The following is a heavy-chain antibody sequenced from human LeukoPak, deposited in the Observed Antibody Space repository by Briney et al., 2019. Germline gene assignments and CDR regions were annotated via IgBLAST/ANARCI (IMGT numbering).Heavy chain of an antibody. CDR2: IYHTGST. CDR3: AKEGGPARPGLDS. CDR1: GASMSNHY. D-gene: IGHD6-6*01. J-gene: IGHJ4*02. V-gene: IGHV4-59*11. Sequence: SESLSLTCTVPGASMSNHYWTWMRQDPGTGLEWIGNIYHTGSTSYNPALESRVTTSLDTSNNQFSLKLTSVTAADTAVYYCAKEGGPARPGLDSWGQGTLVTVSS.